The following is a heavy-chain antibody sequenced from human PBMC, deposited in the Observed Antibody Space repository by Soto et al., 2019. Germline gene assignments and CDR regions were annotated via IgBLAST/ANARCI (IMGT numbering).Heavy chain of an antibody. CDR3: ASGRYDASGYFDY. CDR2: INPNSGGT. V-gene: IGHV1-2*02. J-gene: IGHJ4*02. Sequence: GASVKVSCKASGYTFTGYYIHWVRQAPGQGLEWMGCINPNSGGTNYAQKFHGRVTMTSDTSISTAYMELSRLKSDDTAMFYCASGRYDASGYFDYWGQGTLVTVSS. D-gene: IGHD3-22*01. CDR1: GYTFTGYY.